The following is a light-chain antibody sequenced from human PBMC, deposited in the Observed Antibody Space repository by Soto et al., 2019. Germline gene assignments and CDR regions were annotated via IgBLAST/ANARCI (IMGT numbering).Light chain of an antibody. V-gene: IGKV3-15*01. J-gene: IGKJ4*01. CDR1: QSVHSN. Sequence: DIVVTQSPATLSVSPGEGATLSCRTSQSVHSNLAWYQKKPGQAPRLLIHSASSRATGVPGRFSGSGSGADYTLTMSSLQSEDIGVYYCQQYTAWPLTFGGGTKVEIK. CDR2: SAS. CDR3: QQYTAWPLT.